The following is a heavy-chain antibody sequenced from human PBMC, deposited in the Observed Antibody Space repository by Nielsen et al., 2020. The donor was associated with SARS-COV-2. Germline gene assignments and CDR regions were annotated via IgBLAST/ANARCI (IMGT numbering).Heavy chain of an antibody. V-gene: IGHV3-9*01. Sequence: SLKISCAASGFTFDDYAMHWVRQAPGKGLEWVSGISWNSGSIGYADSVKGRFTISGDNAKNSLYLQMNSLRAEDTALYYCAKAPHDGIGDYYYGMDVWGQGTTVTVSS. CDR1: GFTFDDYA. D-gene: IGHD3-16*01. CDR2: ISWNSGSI. J-gene: IGHJ6*02. CDR3: AKAPHDGIGDYYYGMDV.